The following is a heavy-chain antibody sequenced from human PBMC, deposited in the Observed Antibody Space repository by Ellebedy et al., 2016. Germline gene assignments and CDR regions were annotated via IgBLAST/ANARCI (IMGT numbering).Heavy chain of an antibody. Sequence: GESLKISCAASGFDFSVSWMHWVRQAPGKGLEWISYISVSSSDTNYADSVKGRFTISRDNANNSLFLQMDSLRAEDTAIYYCVKTARLADFWGQGTLVTVSS. D-gene: IGHD1-14*01. V-gene: IGHV3-11*06. CDR3: VKTARLADF. J-gene: IGHJ4*02. CDR2: ISVSSSDT. CDR1: GFDFSVSW.